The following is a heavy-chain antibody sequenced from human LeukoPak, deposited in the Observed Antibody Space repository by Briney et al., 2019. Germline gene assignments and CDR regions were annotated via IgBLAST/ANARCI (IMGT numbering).Heavy chain of an antibody. V-gene: IGHV5-51*01. D-gene: IGHD3-9*01. CDR2: IYPDASDT. J-gene: IGHJ4*02. CDR3: ARRDVLTGYRLGPFDF. CDR1: GYRFTDYW. Sequence: GESLKISCKGSGYRFTDYWIGWVRQLPGKGLECMGIIYPDASDTRYSPSFQGQVTISADKSISTAYLQWSSLKASDTAMYYCARRDVLTGYRLGPFDFWGQGTLVTVSS.